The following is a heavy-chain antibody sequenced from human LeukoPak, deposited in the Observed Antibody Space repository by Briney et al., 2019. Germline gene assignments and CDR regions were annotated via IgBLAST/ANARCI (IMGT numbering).Heavy chain of an antibody. D-gene: IGHD6-6*01. V-gene: IGHV4-39*07. J-gene: IGHJ3*02. Sequence: SETLSLTCTVSGDSINSSFYYWGWIRQSPGKGLEWIGSIYYSGSTYYNPSLKSRVTISVDTSKNQFSLKLSSVTAADTAVYYCARDEYSSSRSAFDIWGQGTMVTVSS. CDR3: ARDEYSSSRSAFDI. CDR2: IYYSGST. CDR1: GDSINSSFYY.